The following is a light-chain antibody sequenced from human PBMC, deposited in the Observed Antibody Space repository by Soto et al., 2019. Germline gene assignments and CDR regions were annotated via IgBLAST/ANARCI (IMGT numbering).Light chain of an antibody. CDR2: GAS. V-gene: IGKV3-11*01. Sequence: EVVLTQSPATLSLSPGERATLSCRASQNVRTFLDWYQQKPGQAPRLLIYGASNRATGIPARFSGSGSGTDFTLTISGLEPEDFAVYYCQQHSHGPPWTFGQGTRVEIQ. CDR3: QQHSHGPPWT. J-gene: IGKJ1*01. CDR1: QNVRTF.